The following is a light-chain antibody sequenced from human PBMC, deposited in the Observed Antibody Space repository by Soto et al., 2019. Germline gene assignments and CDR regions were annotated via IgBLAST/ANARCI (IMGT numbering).Light chain of an antibody. CDR2: WAS. V-gene: IGKV4-1*01. Sequence: DIVMTQSPDSLAVSLGERATINCKSSQSGLYSSHNKNYLAWYQQKPRQPPKLLIYWASTRESGVPDRFSGSGSGTDFTLTVSTPQEDDVAVQYYQQYYNTPRSFGQGTKVEI. CDR1: QSGLYSSHNKNY. CDR3: QQYYNTPRS. J-gene: IGKJ1*01.